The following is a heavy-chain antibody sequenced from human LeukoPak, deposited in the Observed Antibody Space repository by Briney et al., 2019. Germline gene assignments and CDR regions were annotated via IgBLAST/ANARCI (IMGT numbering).Heavy chain of an antibody. J-gene: IGHJ5*02. Sequence: SETLSLTCTVSGGSISSYYWSWIRQPPGKGLEWIGEINHSGSTNYNPSLKSRVTISVDTSKNQFSLKLSSVTAADTAVYYCARARAITIFGVVLDPNWFDPWGQGTLVTVSS. CDR1: GGSISSYY. D-gene: IGHD3-3*01. CDR3: ARARAITIFGVVLDPNWFDP. CDR2: INHSGST. V-gene: IGHV4-34*01.